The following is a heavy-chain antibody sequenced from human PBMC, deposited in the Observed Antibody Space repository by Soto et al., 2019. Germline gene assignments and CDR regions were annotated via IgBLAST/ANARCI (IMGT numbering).Heavy chain of an antibody. V-gene: IGHV3-23*01. CDR1: GFTFSSYA. CDR3: AKDQSGWLWFHYYYYMDV. Sequence: EVQLLESGGGLVQPGGSLRLSCAASGFTFSSYAMSWVRQAPGKGLEWVSAISGSGGSTYYADSVKGRFTISRDNSKNTLYLQMNSLRAEDTAVYYCAKDQSGWLWFHYYYYMDVWGKGTTVTVSS. D-gene: IGHD3-10*01. CDR2: ISGSGGST. J-gene: IGHJ6*03.